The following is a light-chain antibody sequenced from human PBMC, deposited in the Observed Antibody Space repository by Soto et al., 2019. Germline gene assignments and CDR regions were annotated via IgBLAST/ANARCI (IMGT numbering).Light chain of an antibody. CDR3: FSYTSSGNYV. J-gene: IGLJ1*01. V-gene: IGLV2-14*01. CDR2: EVS. CDR1: SSDVGNYKY. Sequence: QSARTHPASVSGSPGHSITISCTGTSSDVGNYKYVSWYQQHPGKAPKLMIYEVSNRPSGVFNRFSGSKSGNTASLTISGLQAEEETDYYCFSYTSSGNYVFGTGTKVTVL.